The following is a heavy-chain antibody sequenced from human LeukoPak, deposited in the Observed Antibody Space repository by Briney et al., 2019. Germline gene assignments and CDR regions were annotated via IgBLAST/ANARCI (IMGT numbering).Heavy chain of an antibody. CDR1: GFTFSSYG. D-gene: IGHD2/OR15-2a*01. J-gene: IGHJ4*02. CDR2: ISYDGSNK. CDR3: AKDFQKVSQRGY. Sequence: QPGRSLRLSCAASGFTFSSYGMHWVRQAPGKGLEWVAVISYDGSNKYYADSVKGRFTISRDNSKNTLYLQMNSLRAEDTAVYYCAKDFQKVSQRGYWGQGTLVTVSS. V-gene: IGHV3-30*18.